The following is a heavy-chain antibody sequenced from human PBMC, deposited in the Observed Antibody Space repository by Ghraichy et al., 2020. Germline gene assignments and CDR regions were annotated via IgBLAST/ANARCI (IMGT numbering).Heavy chain of an antibody. CDR3: ARRDYYDSSGYYRPLFDY. Sequence: ASVKVSCKASGYTFTSYGISWVRQAPGQGLEWMGWISAYNGNTNYAQKLQGRVTMTTDTSTSTAYMELRSLRSDDTAVYYCARRDYYDSSGYYRPLFDYWGQGTLVTVSS. CDR1: GYTFTSYG. V-gene: IGHV1-18*01. CDR2: ISAYNGNT. D-gene: IGHD3-22*01. J-gene: IGHJ4*02.